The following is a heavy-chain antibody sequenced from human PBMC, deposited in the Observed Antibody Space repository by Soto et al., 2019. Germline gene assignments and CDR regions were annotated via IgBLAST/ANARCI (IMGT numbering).Heavy chain of an antibody. CDR3: ARVSGPRGYCSGGSCPSFDY. J-gene: IGHJ4*02. Sequence: SETLSLTCTVSGGSISSYYWSWIRQPPGKGLEWIGYIYYSGSTNYNPSLKSRVTISVDTSKNQFSLKLSSVTAADTAVYYCARVSGPRGYCSGGSCPSFDYWGQGTLVTVS. CDR1: GGSISSYY. D-gene: IGHD2-15*01. V-gene: IGHV4-59*01. CDR2: IYYSGST.